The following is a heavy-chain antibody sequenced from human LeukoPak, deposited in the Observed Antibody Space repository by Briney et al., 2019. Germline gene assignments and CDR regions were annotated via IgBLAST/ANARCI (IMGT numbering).Heavy chain of an antibody. CDR1: GYTFTDYY. J-gene: IGHJ4*02. CDR3: ARDTSWYYDILTGYYKGTLDY. CDR2: INPNSGGT. D-gene: IGHD3-9*01. V-gene: IGHV1-2*02. Sequence: ASVKVSCKASGYTFTDYYMHWVRQAPGQGLEWMGWINPNSGGTNYAQKFQGRVTMTRDTSISTAYMELSRLRSDDTAVYYCARDTSWYYDILTGYYKGTLDYWGQGTLVTVSS.